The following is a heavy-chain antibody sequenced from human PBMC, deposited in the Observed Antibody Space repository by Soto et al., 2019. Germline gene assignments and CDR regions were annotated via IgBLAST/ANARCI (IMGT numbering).Heavy chain of an antibody. CDR2: ISSYNGNT. D-gene: IGHD2-2*01. Sequence: ASVKVSCKASGYIFTSYGISWVRQAPGQGLEWMGWISSYNGNTNYAQKVQGRVTMTTDKSATTTYMELRSLTSDDTAVYYCTRGPRYCSTSMCFSGVTWFDPWGQGTLVTVSS. J-gene: IGHJ5*02. V-gene: IGHV1-18*01. CDR1: GYIFTSYG. CDR3: TRGPRYCSTSMCFSGVTWFDP.